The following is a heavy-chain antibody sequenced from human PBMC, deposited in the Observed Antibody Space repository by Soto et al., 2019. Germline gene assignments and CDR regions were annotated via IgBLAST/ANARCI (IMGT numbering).Heavy chain of an antibody. CDR1: GFTLRSYG. CDR3: AKGHPPYYYGMDV. J-gene: IGHJ6*02. CDR2: ISYDEIHK. Sequence: GGSLRLSCTASGFTLRSYGMHWGRQAPGKGLEWLAVISYDEIHKYYADSVKGRFTISRDNSKNTLSLQMNSLRAEDTAVYYCAKGHPPYYYGMDVWGLGTTVTVSS. V-gene: IGHV3-30*18.